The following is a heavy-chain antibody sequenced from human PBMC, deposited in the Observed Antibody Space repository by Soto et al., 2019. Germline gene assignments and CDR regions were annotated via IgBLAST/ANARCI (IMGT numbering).Heavy chain of an antibody. CDR2: IYWNDDK. J-gene: IGHJ6*02. CDR1: GFSLSTSGVG. Sequence: SGPTLVNPTQTLTLTCTFSGFSLSTSGVGVGWIRQPPGKALEWLALIYWNDDKRYSPSLKSRLTITKDTSKNQVVLTMTNMDPVDTATYYCAHTLLWFGALGWYYYGMDVWGQGTTVTVSS. CDR3: AHTLLWFGALGWYYYGMDV. D-gene: IGHD3-10*01. V-gene: IGHV2-5*01.